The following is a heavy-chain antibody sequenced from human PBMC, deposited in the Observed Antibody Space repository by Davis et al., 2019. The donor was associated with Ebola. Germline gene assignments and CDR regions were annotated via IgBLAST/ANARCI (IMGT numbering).Heavy chain of an antibody. CDR1: GGSFSDYY. CDR2: IYYSGST. D-gene: IGHD3-22*01. Sequence: SETLSLTCTAYGGSFSDYYWSWIRQPPGKGLEWIGYIYYSGSTYYNPSLRSRITISVDTSKNQFSLKLSSVTAADTAVYYCASLPYYYDSSEDYWGQGTLVTVSS. CDR3: ASLPYYYDSSEDY. V-gene: IGHV4-34*01. J-gene: IGHJ4*02.